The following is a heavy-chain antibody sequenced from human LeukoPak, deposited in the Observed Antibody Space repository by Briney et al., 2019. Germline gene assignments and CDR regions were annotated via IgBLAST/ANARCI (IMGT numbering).Heavy chain of an antibody. V-gene: IGHV3-23*01. CDR3: AKGRQDPKLLLPEYFQH. Sequence: HPGGPLRLSCAASGFTFSSYAMSWVRQAPGKGLEWVSAISGSGGSTYYADSVKGRFTISRDNSKNTLYLQMNSLRAEDTAVYYCAKGRQDPKLLLPEYFQHWGQGTLVTVSS. CDR2: ISGSGGST. D-gene: IGHD3-22*01. J-gene: IGHJ1*01. CDR1: GFTFSSYA.